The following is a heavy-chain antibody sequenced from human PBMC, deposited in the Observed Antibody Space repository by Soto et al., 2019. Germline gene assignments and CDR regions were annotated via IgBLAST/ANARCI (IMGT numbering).Heavy chain of an antibody. CDR1: GFTFSSYA. D-gene: IGHD4-4*01. CDR2: ISSSSSYI. CDR3: ARDSTAGYYSAEYFQH. Sequence: GGSLRLSCAASGFTFSSYAMSWVRQAPGKGLEWVSSISSSSSYIYYADSVKGRFTISRDNAKNSLYLQMNSLRAEDTAVYYCARDSTAGYYSAEYFQHWGQGTLVTVSS. J-gene: IGHJ1*01. V-gene: IGHV3-21*01.